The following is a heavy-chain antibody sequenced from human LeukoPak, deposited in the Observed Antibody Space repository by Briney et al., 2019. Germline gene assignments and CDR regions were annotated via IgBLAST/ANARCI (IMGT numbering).Heavy chain of an antibody. Sequence: PGGSLRLSCAASGFTFSNARMSWVRQAPGKGLEWVGRIKSKTDGGTTDYAAPVKGRFTISRDDSKNTLYLQMNSLKTEDTAVYYCTTLQRRRDFWSGYAYYFDYWGQGTLVTVSS. CDR3: TTLQRRRDFWSGYAYYFDY. D-gene: IGHD3-3*01. CDR1: GFTFSNAR. V-gene: IGHV3-15*01. J-gene: IGHJ4*02. CDR2: IKSKTDGGTT.